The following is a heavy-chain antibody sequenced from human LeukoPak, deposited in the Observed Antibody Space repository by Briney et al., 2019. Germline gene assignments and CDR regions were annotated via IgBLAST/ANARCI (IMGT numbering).Heavy chain of an antibody. CDR3: ARVYRVSGYAFDY. Sequence: SETLSLTCTVSGGSISGYSWSWIRQPAGKGLEWIGRIYTSGRTDYNPSLKTRVTMSIDTSKKQFSLNLNSVTAAGTAMYYCARVYRVSGYAFDYWGQGTLVTVSS. J-gene: IGHJ4*02. V-gene: IGHV4-4*07. D-gene: IGHD3-9*01. CDR1: GGSISGYS. CDR2: IYTSGRT.